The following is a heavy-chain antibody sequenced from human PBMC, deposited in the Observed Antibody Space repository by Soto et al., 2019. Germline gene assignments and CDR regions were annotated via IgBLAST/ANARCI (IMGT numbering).Heavy chain of an antibody. V-gene: IGHV1-18*01. Sequence: QVQLVQSGAEVKKPGASVKVSCKASGYTFTSYGISWVRQAPGQGLEWMGWISANNGNTNYAQKLQGRVTMTTDTSTSTDYMELRSLKSDDTAVYYCARDRGSYALDYWGQGTLVTVSS. D-gene: IGHD1-26*01. CDR2: ISANNGNT. CDR1: GYTFTSYG. CDR3: ARDRGSYALDY. J-gene: IGHJ4*02.